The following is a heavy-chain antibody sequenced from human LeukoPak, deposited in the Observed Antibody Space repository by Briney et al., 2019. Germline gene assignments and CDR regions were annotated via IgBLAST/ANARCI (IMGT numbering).Heavy chain of an antibody. Sequence: SVKVSCKASGGTFSSYAISWVRQATGQGLAWMGGIIPIFGTANYAQKFQGRVTITADESTSTAYMELSSLRSEDTAVYYCARGSSGWYNWFDPWGQGTLVTVSS. CDR3: ARGSSGWYNWFDP. J-gene: IGHJ5*02. D-gene: IGHD6-19*01. CDR1: GGTFSSYA. V-gene: IGHV1-69*13. CDR2: IIPIFGTA.